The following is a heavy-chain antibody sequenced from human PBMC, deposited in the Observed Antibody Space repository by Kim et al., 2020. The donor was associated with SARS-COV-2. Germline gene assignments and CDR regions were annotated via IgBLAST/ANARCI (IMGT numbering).Heavy chain of an antibody. V-gene: IGHV4-59*01. J-gene: IGHJ3*02. Sequence: NPPLKSRVTISIDTSKNPFSLKLSSVNAADTAVYYCARDSSSSWLDAFDIWGQGTMVTVSS. D-gene: IGHD6-13*01. CDR3: ARDSSSSWLDAFDI.